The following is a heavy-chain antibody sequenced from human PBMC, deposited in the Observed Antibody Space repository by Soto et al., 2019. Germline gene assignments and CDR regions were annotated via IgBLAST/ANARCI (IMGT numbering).Heavy chain of an antibody. CDR3: VKPSKQYCAGVSSCDY. D-gene: IGHD2-21*01. CDR1: GFTFSSYA. Sequence: GGYLRLSYAASGFTFSSYAMSWVRQGPGKRLEWYTADSESGGSTYYADSVKGRFTISSDNSKNILYLKMNSLIVEDTAIYYCVKPSKQYCAGVSSCDYWGQGTRVTVSS. J-gene: IGHJ4*02. V-gene: IGHV3-23*01. CDR2: DSESGGST.